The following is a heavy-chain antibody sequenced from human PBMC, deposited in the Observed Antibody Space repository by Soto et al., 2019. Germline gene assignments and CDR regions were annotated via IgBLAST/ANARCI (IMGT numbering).Heavy chain of an antibody. CDR1: GGTFSTYG. J-gene: IGHJ4*02. CDR2: IIPIFGTV. CDR3: ARVSDCGGGNCYFGVDY. V-gene: IGHV1-69*13. Sequence: SVKVSCKASGGTFSTYGIIWVRQAPGQGLEWMGGIIPIFGTVNYAQKFQGRVTITADESTSTAYMELSGLRSEDTAVYYCARVSDCGGGNCYFGVDYWGQGTLVTVSS. D-gene: IGHD2-15*01.